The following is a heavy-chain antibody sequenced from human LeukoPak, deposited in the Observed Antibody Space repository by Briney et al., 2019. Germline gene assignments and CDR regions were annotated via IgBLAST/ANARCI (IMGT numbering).Heavy chain of an antibody. CDR2: IRAYNGNT. D-gene: IGHD2-15*01. J-gene: IGHJ4*02. V-gene: IGHV1-18*01. Sequence: PSVTVSSTASAYTFTIYGISWVRQAPAQGLEWMGWIRAYNGNTNYAQKLQGRVTMTTDTSTSTAYMELRSLRSDDTAVYYCARDHGGGANFDYWGQGTLVTVSS. CDR3: ARDHGGGANFDY. CDR1: AYTFTIYG.